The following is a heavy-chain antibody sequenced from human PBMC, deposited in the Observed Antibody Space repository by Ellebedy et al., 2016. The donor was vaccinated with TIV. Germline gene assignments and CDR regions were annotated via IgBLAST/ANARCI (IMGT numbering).Heavy chain of an antibody. V-gene: IGHV1-69*13. D-gene: IGHD2-2*01. Sequence: ASVKVSCXASGGTFSSYAISWVRQAPGQGLEWMGGIIPIFGTANYAQKFQGRVTITADESTSTAYMELSSLRSEDTAVYYCARAGCSGADCYDGYYYYYMDVWGKGTTVTVSS. CDR2: IIPIFGTA. CDR1: GGTFSSYA. CDR3: ARAGCSGADCYDGYYYYYMDV. J-gene: IGHJ6*03.